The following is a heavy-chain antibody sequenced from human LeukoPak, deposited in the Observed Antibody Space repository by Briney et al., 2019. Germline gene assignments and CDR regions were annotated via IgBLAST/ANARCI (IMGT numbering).Heavy chain of an antibody. CDR2: ISSNGGSA. CDR1: GFTFSSYA. V-gene: IGHV3-64*01. J-gene: IGHJ4*02. D-gene: IGHD3-3*01. CDR3: ARATDPFWSGYYGLDY. Sequence: GGSLRLSCAASGFTFSSYAMHWVRQAPGKGLEYVSAISSNGGSAYYANSVKGRFTISRDNSKNTLYLQMGSLRAEDMAVYYCARATDPFWSGYYGLDYWGQGTLVTVSS.